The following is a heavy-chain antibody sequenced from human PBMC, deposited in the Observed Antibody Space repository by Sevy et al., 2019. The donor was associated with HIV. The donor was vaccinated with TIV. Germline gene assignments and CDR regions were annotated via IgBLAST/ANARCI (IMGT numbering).Heavy chain of an antibody. D-gene: IGHD6-13*01. V-gene: IGHV3-23*01. Sequence: GGSLRLSCAASGFTFGTYTMNWVRQAPGKGLDWVSAISGSAGTTYYADSVQGRFTISSDNSKNRVYLQMNSLRVEDTAKYYCAKGDSTFYGMDVWGQGTTVTVSS. CDR2: ISGSAGTT. CDR1: GFTFGTYT. CDR3: AKGDSTFYGMDV. J-gene: IGHJ6*02.